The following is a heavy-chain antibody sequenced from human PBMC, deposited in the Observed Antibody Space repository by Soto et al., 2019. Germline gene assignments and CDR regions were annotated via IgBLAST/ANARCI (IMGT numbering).Heavy chain of an antibody. CDR1: GYTFSSYG. CDR3: TRRVWENSDAFDV. CDR2: ITSNYGNT. V-gene: IGHV1-18*04. Sequence: QAQLVQSGAEVKKPEASVKVSCKASGYTFSSYGLTWLRQTPRQRLEWMGWITSNYGNTNHAQKLQGRVTMTTDTSTRTAYMELRSLRSDDTAVYYCTRRVWENSDAFDVWGQATTVTVSS. D-gene: IGHD3-16*01. J-gene: IGHJ3*01.